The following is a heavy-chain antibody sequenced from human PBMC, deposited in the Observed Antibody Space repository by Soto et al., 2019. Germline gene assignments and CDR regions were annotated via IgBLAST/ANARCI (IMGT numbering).Heavy chain of an antibody. CDR3: ARGYFSSTSCCIWDSWFVL. D-gene: IGHD2-2*01. J-gene: IGHJ5*02. CDR1: GGSISSYY. V-gene: IGHV4-59*01. CDR2: IYYSGRT. Sequence: PSETLSLTCTVSGGSISSYYWSWIRQPPGKGLEWIGYIYYSGRTNYNPSLKSRVTISVDTSKNQFSLKLSSVTAADTAVYYCARGYFSSTSCCIWDSWFVLRGQGPLLTRSS.